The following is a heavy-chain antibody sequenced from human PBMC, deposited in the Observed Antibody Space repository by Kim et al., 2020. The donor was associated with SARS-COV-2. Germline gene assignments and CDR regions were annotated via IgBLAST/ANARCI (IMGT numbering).Heavy chain of an antibody. V-gene: IGHV4-59*13. CDR2: IYYSGST. CDR3: ARVNNLGTSAYYRHFDL. D-gene: IGHD3-22*01. CDR1: GGSISGYY. J-gene: IGHJ4*02. Sequence: SETLSLTCTVSGGSISGYYWSWIRQPPGKELEWIGYIYYSGSTNYNPSLKSRVTISVDTSKSHFSLNLSSVTAADTAVYYCARVNNLGTSAYYRHFDLWGQGTLVTVSS.